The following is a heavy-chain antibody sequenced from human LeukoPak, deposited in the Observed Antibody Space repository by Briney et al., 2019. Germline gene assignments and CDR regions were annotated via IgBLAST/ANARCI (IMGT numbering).Heavy chain of an antibody. CDR2: IYTSGST. Sequence: PSQTLSLTCAVSGGSISSGSYCWSWIRQPAGKGLEWIGRIYTSGSTNYNPSLKSRVTISVDTSKNQFSLKLSSVTAADTAVYYCARVAGTYYYDSSGYYFSAEYFQHWGQGTLVTVSS. D-gene: IGHD3-22*01. CDR1: GGSISSGSYC. CDR3: ARVAGTYYYDSSGYYFSAEYFQH. V-gene: IGHV4-61*02. J-gene: IGHJ1*01.